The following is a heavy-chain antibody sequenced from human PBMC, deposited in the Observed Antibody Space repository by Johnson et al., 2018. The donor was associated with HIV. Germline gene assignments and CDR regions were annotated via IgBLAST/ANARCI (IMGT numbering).Heavy chain of an antibody. CDR1: GFTFSSYG. V-gene: IGHV3-33*06. J-gene: IGHJ3*02. CDR2: MWYDGTKK. CDR3: AKCIWGSSLIDAFDI. Sequence: QVQLVESGGGVVQPGRSLRLSCAASGFTFSSYGMQWVRQAPGKGLEWVAGMWYDGTKKNYADSVKGRFTISRDNSKNTLHLQMNSLRAEDTAVYYCAKCIWGSSLIDAFDIWGQGTMVTVSS. D-gene: IGHD6-13*01.